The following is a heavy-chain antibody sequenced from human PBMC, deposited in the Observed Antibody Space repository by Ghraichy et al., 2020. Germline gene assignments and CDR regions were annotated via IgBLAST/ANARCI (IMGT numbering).Heavy chain of an antibody. D-gene: IGHD3-22*01. V-gene: IGHV3-33*01. CDR1: GFTFSSYG. CDR3: AGPNYDSSGYYQEYYYYGMDV. CDR2: IWYDGSNK. J-gene: IGHJ6*02. Sequence: GESLNISCAASGFTFSSYGMHWVRQAPGKGLEWVAVIWYDGSNKYYADSVKGRFTISRDNSKNTLYLQMNSLRAEDTAVYYCAGPNYDSSGYYQEYYYYGMDVGGQGTTVTVSS.